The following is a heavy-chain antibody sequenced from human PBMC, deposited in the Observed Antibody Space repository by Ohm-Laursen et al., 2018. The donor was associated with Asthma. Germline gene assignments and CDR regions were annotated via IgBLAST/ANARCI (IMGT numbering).Heavy chain of an antibody. CDR3: TTDWERTYYYHSSGYYY. CDR1: GFTFSNAW. J-gene: IGHJ4*02. D-gene: IGHD3-22*01. V-gene: IGHV3-15*01. Sequence: SLRLSCAASGFTFSNAWMSWVRQAPGKGLEWVGRIKSKTDGGTTDYAAPVKGRFTISRDDSKNTLYLQMNSLKTEDTAVYYCTTDWERTYYYHSSGYYYWGQGTLVTVSS. CDR2: IKSKTDGGTT.